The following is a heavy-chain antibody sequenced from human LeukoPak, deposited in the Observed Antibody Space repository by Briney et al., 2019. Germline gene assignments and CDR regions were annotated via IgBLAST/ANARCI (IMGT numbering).Heavy chain of an antibody. J-gene: IGHJ5*02. V-gene: IGHV4-59*01. CDR3: ARGTDIVATVRPNWFDP. D-gene: IGHD5-12*01. CDR2: IYYSGST. Sequence: SETLSLTCTVSGGSISSYYWSWIRQPPGKGLEWFGYIYYSGSTNYNPSLKSRVIISVDTSKNQFSLKLSSVTAADTAVYYCARGTDIVATVRPNWFDPWGQGTLVTVSS. CDR1: GGSISSYY.